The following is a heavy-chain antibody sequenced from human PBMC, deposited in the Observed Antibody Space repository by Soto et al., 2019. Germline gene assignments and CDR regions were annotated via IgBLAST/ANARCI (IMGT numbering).Heavy chain of an antibody. D-gene: IGHD7-27*01. CDR3: ARDANWGSGYYCYMDV. V-gene: IGHV3-7*01. J-gene: IGHJ6*03. CDR1: GFTFSSYW. CDR2: IKQDGSEK. Sequence: GGSLRLSCAASGFTFSSYWMSWVRQAPGKGLEWVANIKQDGSEKYSVDSVKVRFTISRDNAKTSVYLQMHSLRAEDTAVYYCARDANWGSGYYCYMDVWGKGTTVTVSS.